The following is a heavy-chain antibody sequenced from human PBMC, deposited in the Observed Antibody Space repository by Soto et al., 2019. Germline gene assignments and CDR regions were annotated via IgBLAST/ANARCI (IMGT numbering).Heavy chain of an antibody. CDR3: ASAPYYYDSSGYYGDY. CDR1: GYSFTSYW. Sequence: GESLKISCKGSGYSFTSYWIGWVRQMPGKGLEWMGIIYPGDSDTRYSPSFQGPVTISADKSISTAYLQWSSLKASDTAMYYCASAPYYYDSSGYYGDYWGQGTLVTVSS. V-gene: IGHV5-51*01. CDR2: IYPGDSDT. J-gene: IGHJ4*02. D-gene: IGHD3-22*01.